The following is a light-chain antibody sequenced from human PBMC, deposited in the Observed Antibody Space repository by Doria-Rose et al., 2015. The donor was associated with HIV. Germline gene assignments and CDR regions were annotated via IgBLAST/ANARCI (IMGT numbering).Light chain of an antibody. CDR3: QVSDSGREWGV. CDR2: DDD. J-gene: IGLJ1*01. Sequence: VLTQPPSVSVAPGQPARITCGGNNIGSRHVHWYQQRPGQAPRLVVCDDDARPSGISGRFSGSNSGNTATLTISWVEAGDEADYYCQVSDSGREWGVFGSGTKVTVL. V-gene: IGLV3-21*02. CDR1: NIGSRH.